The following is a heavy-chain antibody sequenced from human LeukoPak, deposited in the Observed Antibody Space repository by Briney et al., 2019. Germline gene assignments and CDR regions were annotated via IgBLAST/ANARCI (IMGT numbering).Heavy chain of an antibody. V-gene: IGHV4-31*03. CDR2: IYYSGST. Sequence: SETLSLTCTVSGGSISSGGYYWSWIRQHPGKGLEWIGYIYYSGSTYYNPSLKSRVTLSVDTSKNQFSLKLSSVTAADTAVYYCAGTSPRRYFDWLLTYWGQGTLVTVSS. D-gene: IGHD3-9*01. CDR3: AGTSPRRYFDWLLTY. CDR1: GGSISSGGYY. J-gene: IGHJ4*02.